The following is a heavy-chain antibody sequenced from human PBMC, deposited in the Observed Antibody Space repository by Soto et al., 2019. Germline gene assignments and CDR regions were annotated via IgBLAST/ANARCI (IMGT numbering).Heavy chain of an antibody. CDR1: GFTFSDYY. J-gene: IGHJ3*02. D-gene: IGHD3-22*01. Sequence: PGGSLRLSCAASGFTFSDYYMTWIRQAPGKGLEWVSYISNSGNTIYYADSVKGRFTISRDNAKNSLYLQMSSLRAEDTALYYCARAQSYYYSSGYYYVQAFDIWGQGTMVTVSS. V-gene: IGHV3-11*01. CDR3: ARAQSYYYSSGYYYVQAFDI. CDR2: ISNSGNTI.